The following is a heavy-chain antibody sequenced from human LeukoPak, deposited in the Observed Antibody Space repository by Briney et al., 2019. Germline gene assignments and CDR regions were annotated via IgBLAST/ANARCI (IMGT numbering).Heavy chain of an antibody. J-gene: IGHJ4*02. CDR2: ISSSSSYI. V-gene: IGHV3-21*01. D-gene: IGHD1-26*01. CDR1: GFTFSSYS. CDR3: ARGYSGSYTYFDY. Sequence: GGSLRLSCAASGFTFSSYSMNWVRRAPGKGLEWVSSISSSSSYIYYADSVKGRFTISRDNAKNSLYLQMNSLRAEDTAVYYCARGYSGSYTYFDYWGQGTLVTVSS.